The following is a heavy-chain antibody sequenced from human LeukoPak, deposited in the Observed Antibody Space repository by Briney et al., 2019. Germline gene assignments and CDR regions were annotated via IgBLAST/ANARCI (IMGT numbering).Heavy chain of an antibody. J-gene: IGHJ4*02. V-gene: IGHV1-18*01. CDR3: ARARGPHIVVVTAISHFDY. CDR1: GYTFTSYG. CDR2: ISAYNGNT. D-gene: IGHD2-21*02. Sequence: ASVKVSCKASGYTFTSYGISWVRQAPGQGLEWMGWISAYNGNTNYAQKLQGRVTTTTDTSTSTAYMELRSLRSDDTAVYYCARARGPHIVVVTAISHFDYWGQGTLVTVSS.